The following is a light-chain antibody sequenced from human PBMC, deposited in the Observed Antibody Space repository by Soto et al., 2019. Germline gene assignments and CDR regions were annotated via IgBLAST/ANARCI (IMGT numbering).Light chain of an antibody. V-gene: IGKV3-11*01. CDR1: QSVSSN. Sequence: EIVMTQSPATLSVSPWERATLSGRASQSVSSNLAWYQQKPGQAPRLLIYGASTRATGIPARFSGSGSGTDFTLTISSLEPEDFAVYYCQQRSNWPPITFGQGTRLEIK. J-gene: IGKJ5*01. CDR2: GAS. CDR3: QQRSNWPPIT.